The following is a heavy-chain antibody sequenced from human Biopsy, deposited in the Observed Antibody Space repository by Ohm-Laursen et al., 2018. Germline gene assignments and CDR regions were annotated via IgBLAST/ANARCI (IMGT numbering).Heavy chain of an antibody. D-gene: IGHD3-22*01. Sequence: GTLSLTCTVSGASFSGDYWSWIRQSPGRGLEWIGSISEGGSTYYNPSLRGRVTISVDASKNQFSLKLNSVTAADTAVYYCARGDYFDSNGYFWFDPWGQGTLVTVSS. CDR1: GASFSGDY. J-gene: IGHJ5*02. CDR2: ISEGGST. V-gene: IGHV4-59*12. CDR3: ARGDYFDSNGYFWFDP.